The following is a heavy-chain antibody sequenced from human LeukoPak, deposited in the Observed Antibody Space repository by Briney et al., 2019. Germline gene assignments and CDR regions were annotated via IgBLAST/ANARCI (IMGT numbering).Heavy chain of an antibody. CDR3: ARQESDSSGYSWFDP. CDR1: GGSISSYY. D-gene: IGHD3-22*01. CDR2: IYYSGNT. J-gene: IGHJ5*02. V-gene: IGHV4-59*08. Sequence: SETLSLTCTVSGGSISSYYWSWIRQPPGKGLEWIGYIYYSGNTNYNPSLKSRVTISVDTSKNQFSLKLSSVTAAGTAVYYCARQESDSSGYSWFDPWGQGTLVTVSS.